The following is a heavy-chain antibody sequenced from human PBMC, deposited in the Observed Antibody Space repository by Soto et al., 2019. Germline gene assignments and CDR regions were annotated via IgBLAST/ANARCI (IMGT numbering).Heavy chain of an antibody. CDR2: VKSETYGGRT. CDR3: TTAFSSSWSESFQH. Sequence: EVQLVESGGGLVKPGGSLRLSCEASGFTFTDTWMNWVRQAPGKGLEWVGRVKSETYGGRTDYAAPVKGRFTISRDDSKNTEYLQMNRLKSEETALYYCTTAFSSSWSESFQHWGQGSLVTVSS. V-gene: IGHV3-15*07. J-gene: IGHJ1*01. D-gene: IGHD6-13*01. CDR1: GFTFTDTW.